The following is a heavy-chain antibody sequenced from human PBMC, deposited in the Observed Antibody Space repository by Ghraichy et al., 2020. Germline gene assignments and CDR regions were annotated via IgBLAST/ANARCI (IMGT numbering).Heavy chain of an antibody. CDR3: ARAAVATIPFDY. Sequence: SETLSLTCTVSVGSISSSSYYWGWIRQPPGKGLEWIGSIYYSGSTYYNPSLKSRVTISVDTSKNQFSLKLSSVTAADTAVYYCARAAVATIPFDYWGQGTLVTVSS. CDR1: VGSISSSSYY. CDR2: IYYSGST. V-gene: IGHV4-39*07. D-gene: IGHD5-12*01. J-gene: IGHJ4*02.